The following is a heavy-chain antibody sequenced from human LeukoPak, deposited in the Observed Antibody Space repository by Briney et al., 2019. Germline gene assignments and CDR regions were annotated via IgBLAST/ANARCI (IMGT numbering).Heavy chain of an antibody. V-gene: IGHV3-30*18. CDR3: AKLGIAVAGDY. CDR1: GFTFSSYG. CDR2: ISYDGSNK. J-gene: IGHJ4*02. D-gene: IGHD6-19*01. Sequence: GGSLRLSCAASGFTFSSYGMHWVRQAPGKRLEWVAVISYDGSNKYYADSVKGRFTISRDNSKNTLYLQMNSLRAEDTAVYYCAKLGIAVAGDYWGQGTLVTVSS.